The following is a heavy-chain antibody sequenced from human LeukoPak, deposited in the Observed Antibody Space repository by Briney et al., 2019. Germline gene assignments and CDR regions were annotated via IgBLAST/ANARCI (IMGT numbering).Heavy chain of an antibody. Sequence: SETLSLTCSVSGFSISSVYYWSWIRQAPGMGLEWIGSIYHSGSTYYNPSLRSRVTITVDTSKNQFSLKLTSVTAADTAVYYCSRPRSWELSDMALWGKGTTVLVSS. D-gene: IGHD3-16*02. CDR3: SRPRSWELSDMAL. J-gene: IGHJ6*03. V-gene: IGHV4-38-2*01. CDR2: IYHSGST. CDR1: GFSISSVYY.